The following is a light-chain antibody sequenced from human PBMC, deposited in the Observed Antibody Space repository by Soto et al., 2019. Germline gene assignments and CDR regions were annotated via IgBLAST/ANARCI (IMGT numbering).Light chain of an antibody. V-gene: IGKV3-15*01. CDR3: QHYNNWLGT. Sequence: EIVMTQSPATLSVSQGERATLSCRASQSVSSNLAWYQQKPGQAPRLLIYGASTRATDIPDRFSGSGSGTEFTLTISSLQSEDFAVYYCQHYNNWLGTFGGGSMVDI. CDR2: GAS. CDR1: QSVSSN. J-gene: IGKJ4*01.